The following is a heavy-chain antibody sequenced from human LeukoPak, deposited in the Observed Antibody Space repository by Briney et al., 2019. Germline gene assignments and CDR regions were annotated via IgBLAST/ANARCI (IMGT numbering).Heavy chain of an antibody. D-gene: IGHD6-19*01. V-gene: IGHV6-1*01. CDR2: TYFRSRWYT. Sequence: SQTLSLTCAISGDSVSSNSAAWHWIRQSPSRGLEWLGRTYFRSRWYTDYAVSVKSRITINADTSKNQFSLHVDSVTPEDTAVYYCVRDTSYSSGCFDYWGQGSRVTVSS. J-gene: IGHJ4*02. CDR1: GDSVSSNSAA. CDR3: VRDTSYSSGCFDY.